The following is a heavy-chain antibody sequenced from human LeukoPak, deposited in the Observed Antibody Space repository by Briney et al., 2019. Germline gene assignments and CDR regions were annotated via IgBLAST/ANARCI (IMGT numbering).Heavy chain of an antibody. J-gene: IGHJ3*02. CDR1: GFTFSSYW. V-gene: IGHV3-74*01. CDR2: INSDGSST. D-gene: IGHD3-22*01. Sequence: PGGSLRLSCAASGFTFSSYWMHWVRQAPGKGLVWVSRINSDGSSTSYADSVKGRFTISRDNAKNTLYLRMNSLRAEDTAVYYCASYDSIADAFDIWGQGTMVTVSS. CDR3: ASYDSIADAFDI.